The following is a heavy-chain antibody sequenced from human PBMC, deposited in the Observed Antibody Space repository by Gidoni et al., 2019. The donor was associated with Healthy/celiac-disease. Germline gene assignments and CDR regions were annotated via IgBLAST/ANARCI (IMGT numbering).Heavy chain of an antibody. J-gene: IGHJ4*02. Sequence: RDNSKNTLYLQMNSLRAEDTAVYYCAKREGSGYYYAHFDYWGQGTLVTVSS. D-gene: IGHD3-22*01. V-gene: IGHV3-23*01. CDR3: AKREGSGYYYAHFDY.